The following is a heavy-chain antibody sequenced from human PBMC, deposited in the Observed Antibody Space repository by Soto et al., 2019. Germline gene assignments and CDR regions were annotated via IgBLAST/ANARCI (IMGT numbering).Heavy chain of an antibody. D-gene: IGHD2-2*01. CDR1: SGSISSSNW. Sequence: SETLSLTCAVSSGSISSSNWWSWVRQPPGKGLEWIGEIYHSGSTNYNPSLKSRVTISVDKSKNQFSLKLSSVTAADTAVYYCARAATDIVVVPAAMVRYYYYMDVWGKGTTVTVSS. V-gene: IGHV4-4*02. CDR2: IYHSGST. J-gene: IGHJ6*03. CDR3: ARAATDIVVVPAAMVRYYYYMDV.